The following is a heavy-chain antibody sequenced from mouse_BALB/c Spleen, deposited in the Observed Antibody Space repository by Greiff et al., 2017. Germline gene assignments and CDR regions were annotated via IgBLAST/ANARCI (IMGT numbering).Heavy chain of an antibody. Sequence: EVKLQESGPGLVKPSQSLSLTCTVTGYSITSDYAWNWIRQFPGNKLEWMGYISYSGSTSYNPSLKSRISITRDTSKNQFFLQLNSVTTEDTATYYCAREADYYGSSLDYWGQGTTLTVSS. D-gene: IGHD1-1*01. CDR3: AREADYYGSSLDY. J-gene: IGHJ2*01. CDR2: ISYSGST. CDR1: GYSITSDYA. V-gene: IGHV3-2*02.